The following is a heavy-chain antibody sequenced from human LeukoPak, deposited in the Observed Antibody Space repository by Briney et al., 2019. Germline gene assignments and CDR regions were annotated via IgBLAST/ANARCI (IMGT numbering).Heavy chain of an antibody. V-gene: IGHV3-30*03. CDR3: ASSAIEYSSGWYPE. D-gene: IGHD6-19*01. Sequence: GGSLRLSCAASGFTFSSYGMHWFRQAPGKGLEWVAVISYDGSNKYYADSVKGRFTISRDNSKNTLYLQMNSLRAEDTAVYYCASSAIEYSSGWYPEWGQGTLVTVSP. CDR1: GFTFSSYG. J-gene: IGHJ4*02. CDR2: ISYDGSNK.